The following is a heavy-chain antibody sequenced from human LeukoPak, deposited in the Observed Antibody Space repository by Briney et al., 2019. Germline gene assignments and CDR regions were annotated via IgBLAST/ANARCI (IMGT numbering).Heavy chain of an antibody. J-gene: IGHJ4*02. CDR3: ARDPPTNYDFWSGYLY. CDR1: GYTFTSYY. Sequence: GASVKVSCKASGYTFTSYYMHWVRQAPGQGLEWMGLINPSGGSTSYAQKFQGRVTMTRDTSTSTVYMELNSLRSEDTAVYYCARDPPTNYDFWSGYLYWGQGTLVTVSS. D-gene: IGHD3-3*01. V-gene: IGHV1-46*01. CDR2: INPSGGST.